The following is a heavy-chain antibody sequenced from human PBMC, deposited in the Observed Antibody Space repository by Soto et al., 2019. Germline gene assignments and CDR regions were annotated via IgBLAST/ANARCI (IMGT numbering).Heavy chain of an antibody. CDR1: GFIFRTYG. J-gene: IGHJ4*02. D-gene: IGHD3-10*01. V-gene: IGHV3-21*01. CDR3: GRAIGRGIIRD. CDR2: IYSSGTFI. Sequence: EVQLVESGGGLVKPGGSLRLSCTASGFIFRTYGMTWVRQAPGKGLEWVSSIYSSGTFIYYADSVKGRFTISRDDAKISLFLQMNSLRAEDTAVYYCGRAIGRGIIRDWGQGTLVTVSS.